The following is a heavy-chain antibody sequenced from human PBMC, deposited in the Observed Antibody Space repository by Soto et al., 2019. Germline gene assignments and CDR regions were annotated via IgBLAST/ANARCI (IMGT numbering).Heavy chain of an antibody. CDR2: ISYDDGGYK. J-gene: IGHJ4*02. Sequence: PGGSLRLSCVASGFMFRNYGMHWFRQAPGKGLEWVASISYDDGGYKYYVDSVQGRFTVSRDNSKNTLYLQMNSLGVEDTAVYYCAKDRSGWDFNYYFDYWGQGTVVTVSS. V-gene: IGHV3-30*18. D-gene: IGHD6-19*01. CDR3: AKDRSGWDFNYYFDY. CDR1: GFMFRNYG.